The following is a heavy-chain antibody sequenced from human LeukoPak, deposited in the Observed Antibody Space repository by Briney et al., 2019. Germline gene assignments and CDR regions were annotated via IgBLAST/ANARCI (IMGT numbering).Heavy chain of an antibody. V-gene: IGHV3-23*01. J-gene: IGHJ4*02. CDR2: ISGSGGST. CDR3: ASEFRAIPASGCSSGALGY. CDR1: GFTFRSYA. Sequence: GGSLRLSCAASGFTFRSYAMSWVRQAPGKGLEWVSAISGSGGSTYYADSVKGRFTLSRDNSKNTLYLQMNSLRAEDTAVYYCASEFRAIPASGCSSGALGYWGQGTLVTVSS. D-gene: IGHD6-19*01.